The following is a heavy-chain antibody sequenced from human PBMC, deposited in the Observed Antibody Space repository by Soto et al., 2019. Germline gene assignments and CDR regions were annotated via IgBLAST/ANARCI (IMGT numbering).Heavy chain of an antibody. CDR3: TAMNDRDAFDI. Sequence: GGSLRLSCAAYELNFNIAWLSWVRQAPGKGLEWVGRIKNNADGGTTDNAAPVRDRFTISRDDSKRTLYLQMNSLKIEDTAMYYCTAMNDRDAFDIWGPGTMVTVSS. V-gene: IGHV3-15*01. J-gene: IGHJ3*02. D-gene: IGHD1-1*01. CDR2: IKNNADGGTT. CDR1: ELNFNIAW.